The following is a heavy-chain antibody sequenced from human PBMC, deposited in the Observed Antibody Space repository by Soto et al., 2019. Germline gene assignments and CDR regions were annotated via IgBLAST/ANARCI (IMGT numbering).Heavy chain of an antibody. V-gene: IGHV1-69*06. CDR1: GGPLRNYA. CDR2: VVPVYTTS. Sequence: SVKVSCKASGGPLRNYAISWVRQAPGQGLEWMGGVVPVYTTSKYAQKFQGRLTITADRSTSTTYMELTSLTSEDTAVYFCAKDSGSYYDVAYWGQGTLVTVSS. D-gene: IGHD1-26*01. J-gene: IGHJ4*02. CDR3: AKDSGSYYDVAY.